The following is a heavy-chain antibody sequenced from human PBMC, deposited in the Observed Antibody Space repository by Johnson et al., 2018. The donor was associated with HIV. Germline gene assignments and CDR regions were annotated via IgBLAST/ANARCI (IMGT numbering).Heavy chain of an antibody. V-gene: IGHV3-13*01. Sequence: VQLVESGGGVVQPGGSLRLSCAASGFTFSSYGMHWVRQATGKGLEWVSAIGTAGDTYYPGSVKGRFTISRDNSKNTLYLQMARLRAEDTAVYYCARDFNVAYYYDSSGFDAFDIWGQGTMVTVSA. D-gene: IGHD3-22*01. CDR1: GFTFSSYG. CDR2: IGTAGDT. J-gene: IGHJ3*02. CDR3: ARDFNVAYYYDSSGFDAFDI.